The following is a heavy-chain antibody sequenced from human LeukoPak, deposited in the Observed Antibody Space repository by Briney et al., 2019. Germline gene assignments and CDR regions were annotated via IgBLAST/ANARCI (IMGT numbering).Heavy chain of an antibody. V-gene: IGHV1-8*01. D-gene: IGHD3-3*01. CDR3: ARHLTSYYDFWSGPLNWFDP. CDR2: MNPNSGNT. J-gene: IGHJ5*02. Sequence: GSSVKVSCKASGYTFTSYDINWVRQATGQGLEWMGWMNPNSGNTGYAQKLQGRVTMTRNTSISTAYMELRSLRSEDTAVYYCARHLTSYYDFWSGPLNWFDPWGQGTLVTVSS. CDR1: GYTFTSYD.